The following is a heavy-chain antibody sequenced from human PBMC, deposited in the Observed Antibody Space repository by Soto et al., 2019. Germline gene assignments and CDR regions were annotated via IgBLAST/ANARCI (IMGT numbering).Heavy chain of an antibody. V-gene: IGHV3-11*01. J-gene: IGHJ3*02. CDR1: GFTFSDYY. CDR3: ARDIKQLSNAFDI. CDR2: ISSSGSTI. D-gene: IGHD1-1*01. Sequence: GGSLRLSCAASGFTFSDYYMSWIRQAPGKGLEWVSYISSSGSTIYYADSVKGRFTISRDNAKNSLYLQMNSLRAEDTAVYYCARDIKQLSNAFDIWGQGTMVTVPS.